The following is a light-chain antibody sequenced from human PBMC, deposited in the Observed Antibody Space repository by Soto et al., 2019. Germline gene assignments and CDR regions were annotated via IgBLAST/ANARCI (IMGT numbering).Light chain of an antibody. CDR3: QQSYSTPPWT. J-gene: IGKJ1*01. CDR2: AAS. CDR1: QSIVTY. V-gene: IGKV1-39*01. Sequence: DIQMTQSPSSLSASVGDRVTITCRASQSIVTYLNWYLQKPGKAPKLLIYAASNLQSGVPSRFSGSGSGTDFILTISSLQPEDFATYFCQQSYSTPPWTFGQGTKVEIK.